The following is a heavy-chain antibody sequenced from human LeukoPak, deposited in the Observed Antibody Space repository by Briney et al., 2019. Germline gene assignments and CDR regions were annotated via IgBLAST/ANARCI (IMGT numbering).Heavy chain of an antibody. J-gene: IGHJ5*02. Sequence: GASVKVSCKASGDSFSSYGVNWVRQAPGQGLEWMGMIIPFLGITHYAQRFQGRLTIRADKSTSTAYMDLSRLRSEDKAVYYCARARRVRGVSPDYSWLDPWGQGTLVTVSS. D-gene: IGHD3-10*01. V-gene: IGHV1-69*04. CDR2: IIPFLGIT. CDR3: ARARRVRGVSPDYSWLDP. CDR1: GDSFSSYG.